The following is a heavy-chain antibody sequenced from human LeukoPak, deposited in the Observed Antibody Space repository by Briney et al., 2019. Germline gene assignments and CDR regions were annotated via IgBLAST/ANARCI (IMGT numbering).Heavy chain of an antibody. D-gene: IGHD7-27*01. Sequence: PGGSLRLSCAASGSTFSSYGMHWVRQAPGKGLEWVAFIRYDGSNKYYADSVKGRFTISRDNSKNTLYLQMNSLRAEDTAVYYCAKDPATGDTNPGFDYWGQGTLVTVSS. CDR1: GSTFSSYG. V-gene: IGHV3-30*02. J-gene: IGHJ4*02. CDR2: IRYDGSNK. CDR3: AKDPATGDTNPGFDY.